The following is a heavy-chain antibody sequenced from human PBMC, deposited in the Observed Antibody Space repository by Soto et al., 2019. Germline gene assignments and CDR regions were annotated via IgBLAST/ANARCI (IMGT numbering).Heavy chain of an antibody. CDR2: IYYSGST. Sequence: SSETLSLTCTVSGGSISSSSYYWGWIRQPPGKGLEWIGSIYYSGSTYYNPSLKSRVTISVDTSKNQFSLKLSSVTAADTAVYYCARQSRYGSGSDIDYWGQGTLVTVSS. V-gene: IGHV4-39*01. J-gene: IGHJ4*02. CDR1: GGSISSSSYY. CDR3: ARQSRYGSGSDIDY. D-gene: IGHD3-10*01.